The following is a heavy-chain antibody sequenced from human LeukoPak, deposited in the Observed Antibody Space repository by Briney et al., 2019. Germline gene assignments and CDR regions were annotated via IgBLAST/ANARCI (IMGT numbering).Heavy chain of an antibody. CDR3: ARGRWLQSTDAFDI. V-gene: IGHV4-59*01. J-gene: IGHJ3*02. Sequence: SETLSLTCTVSGGSISSYYWSWIRQPPGKGLEWIGYIYYSGSTNYNPSLKSRVTISVDTSKNQFSLKLSSVTAADTAVYYCARGRWLQSTDAFDIWGQGTMVTVSS. D-gene: IGHD5-24*01. CDR1: GGSISSYY. CDR2: IYYSGST.